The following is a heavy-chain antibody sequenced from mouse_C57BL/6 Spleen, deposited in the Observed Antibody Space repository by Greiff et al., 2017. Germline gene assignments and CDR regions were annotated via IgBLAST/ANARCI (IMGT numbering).Heavy chain of an antibody. CDR2: IRNKANGYTT. Sequence: EVKLVESGGGLVQPGGSLSLSCAASGFTFTDYYMSWVRQPPGKALEWLGFIRNKANGYTTEYSASVKGRFTISRDNSQSILYLQMNALRAEDSATYYCARLRDSAWFAYWSQGTLVTVSA. CDR3: ARLRDSAWFAY. D-gene: IGHD3-3*01. V-gene: IGHV7-3*01. J-gene: IGHJ3*01. CDR1: GFTFTDYY.